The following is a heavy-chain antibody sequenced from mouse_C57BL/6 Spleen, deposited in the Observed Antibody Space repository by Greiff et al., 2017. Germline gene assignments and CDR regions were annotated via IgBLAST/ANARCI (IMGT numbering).Heavy chain of an antibody. CDR3: ARGGYYGSSTGYFDV. D-gene: IGHD1-1*01. Sequence: VKLMESGAELVRPGTSVKMSCKASGYTFTNYWIGWAKQRPGHGLEWIGDIYPGGGYTNYNEKFKGKATLTADKSSSTAYMQFSSLTSEDSAIYYCARGGYYGSSTGYFDVWGTGTTVTVSS. CDR2: IYPGGGYT. V-gene: IGHV1-63*01. J-gene: IGHJ1*03. CDR1: GYTFTNYW.